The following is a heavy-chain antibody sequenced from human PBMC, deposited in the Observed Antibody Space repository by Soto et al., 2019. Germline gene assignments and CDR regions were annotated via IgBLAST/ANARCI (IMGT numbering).Heavy chain of an antibody. Sequence: PGGSLRLSCRTCGFTFTNAWMNWVRLTAGNGLEWVGRIKSKSDGETAEYAAPVKGRFIISRDDSTDTLYLEMNNLTSEDSAVYYCTTIVLVPFDHFGQGVLVTLSS. CDR1: GFTFTNAW. CDR2: IKSKSDGETA. D-gene: IGHD3-22*01. CDR3: TTIVLVPFDH. J-gene: IGHJ4*02. V-gene: IGHV3-15*01.